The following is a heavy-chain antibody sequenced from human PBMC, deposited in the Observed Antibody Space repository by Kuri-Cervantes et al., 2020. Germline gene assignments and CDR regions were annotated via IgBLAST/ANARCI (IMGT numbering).Heavy chain of an antibody. CDR3: ARDRRYSYGNDY. J-gene: IGHJ4*02. D-gene: IGHD5-18*01. CDR2: IKQDGSEK. V-gene: IGHV3-7*01. CDR1: GFAFNNYW. Sequence: GESLKISCAASGFAFNNYWMNWVRQAPGKGLEWVANIKQDGSEKYYVDSVKGRFTISRDNAKNSLYLQMNSLRAEDTAVYYCARDRRYSYGNDYWGQGTLVTVSS.